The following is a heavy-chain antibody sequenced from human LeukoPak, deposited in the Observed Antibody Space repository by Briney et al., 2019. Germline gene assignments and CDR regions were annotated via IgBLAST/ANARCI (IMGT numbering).Heavy chain of an antibody. V-gene: IGHV3-23*01. J-gene: IGHJ6*02. CDR3: AKLMWAYYYYGMDV. CDR1: GLTFNSYA. D-gene: IGHD2-8*01. Sequence: GGSLRLSCAASGLTFNSYAMSWVRQAPGKGLEWVSAVSGSGSSTYYADSVKGRFTISRDNSKNTLYLQMNSLRAEDTAVYYCAKLMWAYYYYGMDVWGQGTQVTVSS. CDR2: VSGSGSST.